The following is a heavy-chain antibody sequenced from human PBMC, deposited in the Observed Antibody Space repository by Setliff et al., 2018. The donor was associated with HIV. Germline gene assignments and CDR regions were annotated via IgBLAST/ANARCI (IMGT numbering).Heavy chain of an antibody. Sequence: KASETLSLTCTVSGVSISSNDYFWSWVRQHPGKGLEWIGSFYYSGNTYYNPSLKSRVTISISDDTAVYYCARHNSFMYYYDSGGSGAFDIWGQGTMVTVSS. V-gene: IGHV4-39*06. D-gene: IGHD3-22*01. CDR2: FYYSGNT. CDR1: GVSISSNDYF. J-gene: IGHJ3*02. CDR3: GAFDI.